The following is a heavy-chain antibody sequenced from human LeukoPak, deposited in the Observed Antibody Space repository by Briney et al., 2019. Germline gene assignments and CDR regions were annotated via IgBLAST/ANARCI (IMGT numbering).Heavy chain of an antibody. J-gene: IGHJ4*02. CDR3: AKGWGTDWYDRFLFDY. D-gene: IGHD6-19*01. CDR2: ISGSGGTT. CDR1: GFTFSSYA. Sequence: HTGGSLRLSCAASGFTFSSYAMSWVRQAPGKGLEWVSGISGSGGTTYYADSMKGRFTISRDNSKNTLYLQMNNLRAEDTALFYCAKGWGTDWYDRFLFDYWGQGTLVAVSS. V-gene: IGHV3-23*01.